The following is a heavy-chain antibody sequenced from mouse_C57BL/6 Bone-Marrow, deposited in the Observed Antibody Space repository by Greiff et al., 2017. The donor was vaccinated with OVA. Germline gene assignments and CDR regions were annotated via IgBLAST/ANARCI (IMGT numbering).Heavy chain of an antibody. J-gene: IGHJ3*01. CDR2: FRLKSDNYAT. CDR1: GFTFSNYW. CDR3: TVDGYPAWFAY. Sequence: EVQGVESGGGLVQPGGSMKLSCVASGFTFSNYWMNWVRQSPEKGLEWVAQFRLKSDNYATHYAESVKGRFTISRDDSKSSVYRQMNNLRAEDSGIYYYTVDGYPAWFAYWGQGTLVTVSA. D-gene: IGHD2-3*01. V-gene: IGHV6-3*01.